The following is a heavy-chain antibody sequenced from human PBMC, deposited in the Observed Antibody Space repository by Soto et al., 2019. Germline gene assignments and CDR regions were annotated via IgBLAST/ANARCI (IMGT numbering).Heavy chain of an antibody. J-gene: IGHJ3*02. V-gene: IGHV3-74*01. CDR3: ARDLVAKDAFDI. Sequence: EVQLVESGGDLVQPGGSLRLSCEASGFAVSNFWIHWVRQAPGKGLVWVSRINTEGTGTRYADSVRGRFTISRDNAKNTVDLQMNSLRAEDTAVYYCARDLVAKDAFDIWGQGTMVTVSS. CDR1: GFAVSNFW. CDR2: INTEGTGT.